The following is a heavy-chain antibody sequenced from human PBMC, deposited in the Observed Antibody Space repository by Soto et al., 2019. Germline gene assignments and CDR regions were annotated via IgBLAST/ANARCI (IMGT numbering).Heavy chain of an antibody. J-gene: IGHJ4*02. CDR1: GFTFGDYA. D-gene: IGHD6-13*01. Sequence: GGSLRLSCTASGFTFGDYAMSWVRQAPGKGLEWVGFIRSKAYGGTTEYAASVKGRFTISRDDSKSIAYLQMNSLKTEDTAVYYCTRDQTAAAGKPFDYWGQGTLVTVSS. V-gene: IGHV3-49*04. CDR3: TRDQTAAAGKPFDY. CDR2: IRSKAYGGTT.